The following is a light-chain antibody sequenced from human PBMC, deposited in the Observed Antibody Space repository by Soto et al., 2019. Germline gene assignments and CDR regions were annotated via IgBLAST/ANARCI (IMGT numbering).Light chain of an antibody. J-gene: IGLJ2*01. CDR2: DTT. V-gene: IGLV1-40*01. Sequence: QSVLTQPPSVSGAPGQSVTISCAGNSANIGASYAVHWYQQLPGTAPQLLVYDTTHRPSGVPGRFSGSKSGTSASLAITGPQAADEAYYYCQSYDTSLRAVVFGGGTQLTVL. CDR3: QSYDTSLRAVV. CDR1: SANIGASYA.